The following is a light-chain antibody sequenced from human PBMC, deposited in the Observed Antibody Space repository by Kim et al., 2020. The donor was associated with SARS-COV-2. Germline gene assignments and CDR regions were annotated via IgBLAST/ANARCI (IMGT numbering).Light chain of an antibody. CDR3: QAWDTGSHV. CDR1: SGHSRNA. CDR2: LNSDGSH. V-gene: IGLV4-69*01. Sequence: QLVLTQSPSASASLGASVKLTCTLSSGHSRNAIAWHQQQPERGPRYLMKLNSDGSHTTGDGIPDRFSGSSSGAERYLTSSSLQSEDEADYYCQAWDTGSHVFGGGTQLTVL. J-gene: IGLJ3*02.